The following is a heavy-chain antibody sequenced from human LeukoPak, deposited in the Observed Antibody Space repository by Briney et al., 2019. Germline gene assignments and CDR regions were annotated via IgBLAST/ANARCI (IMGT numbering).Heavy chain of an antibody. CDR1: GFTVSSKY. V-gene: IGHV3-66*01. CDR2: IYSGGST. D-gene: IGHD4-17*01. Sequence: GGSLRLSCAASGFTVSSKYMSWVRQAPGKGLGWVSVIYSGGSTYYADSVKGRFTISRDNSKNTLCLQMNSLRVEDMAVYYCARDEDYGDYVPYYWGQGTTVTVSS. J-gene: IGHJ6*02. CDR3: ARDEDYGDYVPYY.